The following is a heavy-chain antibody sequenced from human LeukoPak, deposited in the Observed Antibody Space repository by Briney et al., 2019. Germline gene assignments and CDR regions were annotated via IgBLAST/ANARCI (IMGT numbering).Heavy chain of an antibody. J-gene: IGHJ6*02. CDR1: GFTFSSYD. CDR2: IGTAGDT. Sequence: GGSLRLSCAASGFTFSSYDMHWVRQATGKGLEWVSAIGTAGDTYYPGSVKGRFTISRENAKNSLYLQMNSLRVGDTAVYYCARVPHMVRGPPGGMDVWGQGTTVTVSS. D-gene: IGHD3-10*01. CDR3: ARVPHMVRGPPGGMDV. V-gene: IGHV3-13*01.